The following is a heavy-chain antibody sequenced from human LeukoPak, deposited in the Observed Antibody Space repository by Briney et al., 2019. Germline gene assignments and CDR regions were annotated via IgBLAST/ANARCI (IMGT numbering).Heavy chain of an antibody. J-gene: IGHJ4*02. CDR2: MNPNSGNT. Sequence: ASVKVSCKAFGYTFTSYDINWVRQATGQGLEWMGWMNPNSGNTGYAQKFQGRVTITRNTSISTAYMELSSLRSEDTAGYYCASGIAAAGGGYWGQGTLVTVSS. V-gene: IGHV1-8*03. D-gene: IGHD6-13*01. CDR3: ASGIAAAGGGY. CDR1: GYTFTSYD.